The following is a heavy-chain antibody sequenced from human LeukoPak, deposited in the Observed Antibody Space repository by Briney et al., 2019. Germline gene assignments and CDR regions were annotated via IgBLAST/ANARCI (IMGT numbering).Heavy chain of an antibody. Sequence: GGSLRLSCEASGFTFSSYTIHWVRQAPGKGLEWVSTISSGSSYMYYADSVKGRFTISRDNAKNSLFLQMNSLRVEDTAVYYCARGLRDIPGADHYFYYGMEVWGQGTRSPSP. CDR3: ARGLRDIPGADHYFYYGMEV. V-gene: IGHV3-21*01. D-gene: IGHD2-15*01. CDR2: ISSGSSYM. CDR1: GFTFSSYT. J-gene: IGHJ6*02.